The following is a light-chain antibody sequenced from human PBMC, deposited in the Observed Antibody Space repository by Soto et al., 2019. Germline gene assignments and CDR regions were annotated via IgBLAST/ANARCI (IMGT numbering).Light chain of an antibody. CDR3: TAWEDSLTGPV. CDR2: QND. J-gene: IGLJ2*01. Sequence: QSVVTQPPSASGTPGQRVTISWSGSSSNIGRNTVNWYHLVRGMTPTFLIYQNDRRPSGVPDRFSAAKSGTSATLAVSGRQSEDEGDYYCTAWEDSLTGPVFGGGTKLTVL. V-gene: IGLV1-44*01. CDR1: SSNIGRNT.